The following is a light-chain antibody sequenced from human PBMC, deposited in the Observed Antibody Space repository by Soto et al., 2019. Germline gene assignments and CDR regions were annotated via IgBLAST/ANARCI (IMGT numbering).Light chain of an antibody. CDR1: SSNIGSNY. J-gene: IGLJ2*01. V-gene: IGLV1-47*01. CDR2: RNN. Sequence: QSVLTQPPSASGTPGQRVTISCSGSSSNIGSNYVYWYQQLPGTAPKLLIYRNNQRPSGVPDRFSGSKSGTSASLAISGLRSVDEADYYCAAWDDSLSGYVVFGGGTKLTVL. CDR3: AAWDDSLSGYVV.